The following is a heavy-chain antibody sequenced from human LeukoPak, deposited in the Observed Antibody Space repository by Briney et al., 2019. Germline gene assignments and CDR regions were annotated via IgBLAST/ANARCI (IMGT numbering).Heavy chain of an antibody. Sequence: GGSLRLSCAASGFTFSSYWMSWVRQAPGKGLEWVANIKQDGSEKYYVDSVKGRFTISRDNAKNSLYLQMNSLRAEDTAVYYCARDSCCLGIAAPDYWGQGTLVTVSS. CDR3: ARDSCCLGIAAPDY. CDR2: IKQDGSEK. J-gene: IGHJ4*02. D-gene: IGHD6-13*01. V-gene: IGHV3-7*01. CDR1: GFTFSSYW.